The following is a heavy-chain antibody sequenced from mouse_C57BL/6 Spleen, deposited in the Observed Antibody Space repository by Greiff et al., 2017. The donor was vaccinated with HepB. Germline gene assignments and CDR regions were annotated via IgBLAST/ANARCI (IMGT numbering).Heavy chain of an antibody. D-gene: IGHD1-1*01. J-gene: IGHJ4*01. CDR2: IYPRSGNT. CDR1: GYTFTSYG. CDR3: ARDDGSSPYYYAMDY. V-gene: IGHV1-81*01. Sequence: LVESGAELARPGASVKLSCKASGYTFTSYGISWVKQRTGQGLEWIGEIYPRSGNTYYNEKFKGKATLTADKSSSTAYMELRSLTSEDSAVYFCARDDGSSPYYYAMDYWGQGTSVTVSS.